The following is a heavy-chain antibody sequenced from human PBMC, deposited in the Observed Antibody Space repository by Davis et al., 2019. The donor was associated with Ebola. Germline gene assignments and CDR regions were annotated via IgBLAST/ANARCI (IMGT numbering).Heavy chain of an antibody. CDR3: ARDPGDGGQWLGN. D-gene: IGHD6-19*01. CDR1: GYTLTELS. Sequence: AASVKVSCKVSGYTLTELSMHWVRQAPGKGLEWMGGFDPEDGETIYAQKFQGWVTMTRDTSISTAYMELSRLRSDDTAVYYCARDPGDGGQWLGNWGQGTLVTVSS. CDR2: FDPEDGET. V-gene: IGHV1-24*01. J-gene: IGHJ4*02.